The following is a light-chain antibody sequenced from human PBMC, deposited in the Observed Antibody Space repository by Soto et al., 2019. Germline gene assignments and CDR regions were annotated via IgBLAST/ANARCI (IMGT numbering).Light chain of an antibody. V-gene: IGLV2-14*01. J-gene: IGLJ3*02. CDR2: DVN. CDR3: KSYTSRSTPWV. CDR1: GSDVGGYDY. Sequence: QSALTQPASVSGSPGQSITISCTGTGSDVGGYDYVSWYQQHPGKDPKLVIYDVNNRPSRVSNRFSGSKSGNTASLTISGLQAEDEADYYCKSYTSRSTPWVFGGGTKLTV.